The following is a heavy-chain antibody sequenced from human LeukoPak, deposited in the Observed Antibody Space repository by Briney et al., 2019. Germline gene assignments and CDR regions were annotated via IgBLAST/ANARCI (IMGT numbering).Heavy chain of an antibody. CDR3: ARHPGKAFDF. CDR2: IYYSGST. J-gene: IGHJ4*02. V-gene: IGHV4-59*08. CDR1: GGSIGNYY. Sequence: SETLSLTCTVSGGSIGNYYWIWSRQPPGKGLEWIGYIYYSGSTNYNPSLKSRVTISVDTSKNQFSLKLSSVTAADTAVYYCARHPGKAFDFWGQGTLVTVSS. D-gene: IGHD1-26*01.